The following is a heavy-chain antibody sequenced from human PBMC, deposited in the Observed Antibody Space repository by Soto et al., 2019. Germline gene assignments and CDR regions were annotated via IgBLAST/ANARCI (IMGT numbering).Heavy chain of an antibody. J-gene: IGHJ4*02. V-gene: IGHV4-61*01. CDR3: ARHGAIPRDYYFYY. D-gene: IGHD1-26*01. CDR1: GGSVSSGSYY. CDR2: IYYSGST. Sequence: QVQLQESGPGLVKPSETLSLTCTVSGGSVSSGSYYWSWIRQPPGKGLEWIGYIYYSGSTNYNPSLNTRLTIPVDTSKNQFSLKLSSVTAADTAVYYLARHGAIPRDYYFYYWGQGTLVTVSS.